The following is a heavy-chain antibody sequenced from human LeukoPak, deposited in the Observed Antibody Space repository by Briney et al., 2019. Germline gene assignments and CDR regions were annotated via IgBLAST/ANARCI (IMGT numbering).Heavy chain of an antibody. CDR3: ATGDRHY. CDR1: GYTFTGYY. J-gene: IGHJ4*02. Sequence: ASVKVSCKASGYTFTGYYVHWVRQAPGRGPEWMGWINPNSGGTNYALKFQGRVTMTRDTSITTAYMELSRLTSDDTAVYYCATGDRHYWGQGTLITVSS. V-gene: IGHV1-2*02. CDR2: INPNSGGT. D-gene: IGHD7-27*01.